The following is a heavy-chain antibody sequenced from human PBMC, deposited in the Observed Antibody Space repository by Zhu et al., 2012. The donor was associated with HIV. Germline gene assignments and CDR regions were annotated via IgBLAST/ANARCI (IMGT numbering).Heavy chain of an antibody. V-gene: IGHV4-59*11. CDR2: MYSSGST. CDR3: ARSVKGQLVFDS. Sequence: QVQLQESGPQLVKPSETLSLTCTVSGGSMSSHYWNWVRQPPGKGLQWIGYMYSSGSTKYNFSLKSRVAISLDMSKNQFSLNLSSVTTADTAVYYRARSVKGQLVFDSWGQGALVTVSS. J-gene: IGHJ4*02. CDR1: GGSMSSHY. D-gene: IGHD1-1*01.